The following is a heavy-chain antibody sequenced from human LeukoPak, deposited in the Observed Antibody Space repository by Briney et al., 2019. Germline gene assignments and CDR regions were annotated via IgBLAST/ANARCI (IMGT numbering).Heavy chain of an antibody. CDR3: ARGRGECTNGVCYYHDFDY. V-gene: IGHV3-7*01. CDR1: GFTFSSYW. D-gene: IGHD2-8*01. CDR2: IKQDGSEK. Sequence: GGSLRLSCAASGFTFSSYWMTWVRQAPGKGLEWVANIKQDGSEKYYVDSVKGRFTISRDNAKNSLSLHMNSLRAEDTAVYYCARGRGECTNGVCYYHDFDYWGQGTLVTVSS. J-gene: IGHJ4*02.